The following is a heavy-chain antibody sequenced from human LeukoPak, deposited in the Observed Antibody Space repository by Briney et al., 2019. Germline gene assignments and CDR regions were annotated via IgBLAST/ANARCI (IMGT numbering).Heavy chain of an antibody. CDR3: ARFYDSSGYYVNEDDY. D-gene: IGHD3-22*01. CDR2: IIPILGIA. V-gene: IGHV1-69*04. J-gene: IGHJ4*02. CDR1: GGTFSSYA. Sequence: SVKVSCKASGGTFSSYAISWVRQAPGQGLEWMGRIIPILGIANYAQKFQGRVTITADKSTSTAYMKLSSLRSEDTAVYYCARFYDSSGYYVNEDDYWGQGTLVTVSS.